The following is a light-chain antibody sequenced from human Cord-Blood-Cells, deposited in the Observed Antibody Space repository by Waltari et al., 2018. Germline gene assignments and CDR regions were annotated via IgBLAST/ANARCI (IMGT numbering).Light chain of an antibody. Sequence: QSALTQPASVSGSPGQPITISCTGTSRHVGGSNFVSWYQQHPGKAHKLMIYDFSNRPSGVSNRFSGSKSGNTASLTISGLQAEDEADYYCSSYTSSSTLVFGTGTKVTVL. J-gene: IGLJ1*01. CDR1: SRHVGGSNF. CDR3: SSYTSSSTLV. CDR2: DFS. V-gene: IGLV2-14*01.